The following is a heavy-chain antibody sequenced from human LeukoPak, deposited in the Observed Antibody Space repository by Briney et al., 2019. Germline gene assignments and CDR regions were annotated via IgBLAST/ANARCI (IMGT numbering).Heavy chain of an antibody. Sequence: PGGSLRLSCAASGFTFSSYEMNWVRQAPGKGLEWVSYISSSGSTIYYADSVKGRFTISRDNAKNSLYLQMNSLRSDDTAVYYCARVNYYDSSGFHGWFDPWGQGTLVTVSS. CDR2: ISSSGSTI. CDR3: ARVNYYDSSGFHGWFDP. V-gene: IGHV3-48*03. J-gene: IGHJ5*02. CDR1: GFTFSSYE. D-gene: IGHD3-22*01.